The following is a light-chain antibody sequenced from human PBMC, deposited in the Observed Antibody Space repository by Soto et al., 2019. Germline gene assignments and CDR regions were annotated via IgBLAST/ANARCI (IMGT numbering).Light chain of an antibody. J-gene: IGKJ1*01. CDR3: QQSYSTPRT. CDR1: RDISTY. CDR2: AAS. Sequence: DVQLTQTPSFLSASVGDRVTITCRASRDISTYLAWYQQKPGKAPKLLIYAASTLHTGVPSRFSGSGSGTEFTLTISSLQPEDFATFICQQSYSTPRTFGQGTKVEIK. V-gene: IGKV1-9*01.